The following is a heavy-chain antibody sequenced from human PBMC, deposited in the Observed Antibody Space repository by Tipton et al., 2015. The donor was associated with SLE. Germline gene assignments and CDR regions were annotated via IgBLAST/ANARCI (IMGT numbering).Heavy chain of an antibody. V-gene: IGHV4-34*01. D-gene: IGHD2-2*02. Sequence: TLSLTCAVYGGSFSGYYWSWIRQPPGKGLEWIGEINHSGSTNYNPSLKSRVTISVDTSKNQFSLKLSSVTAADTAVYYCARLGYWSSTSCYTGGYCGYWGQGTLVTVSS. CDR2: INHSGST. CDR1: GGSFSGYY. CDR3: ARLGYWSSTSCYTGGYCGY. J-gene: IGHJ4*02.